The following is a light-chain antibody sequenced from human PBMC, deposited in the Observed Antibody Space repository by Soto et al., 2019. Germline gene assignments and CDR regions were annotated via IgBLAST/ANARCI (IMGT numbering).Light chain of an antibody. J-gene: IGKJ4*01. CDR3: QQRSNWPPVT. CDR1: QSVKNY. V-gene: IGKV3-11*01. Sequence: EIVLTQSPATLSLSPGERATLSCRASQSVKNYLAWYQQKPGQAPRLLIYDASNRATGIPARFSGSGSGTDFTLTISSLEPEDPAVYYCQQRSNWPPVTFGGGTKVEIK. CDR2: DAS.